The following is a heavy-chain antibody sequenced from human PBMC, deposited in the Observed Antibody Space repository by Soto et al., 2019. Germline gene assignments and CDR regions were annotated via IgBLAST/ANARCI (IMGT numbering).Heavy chain of an antibody. CDR1: GFSLTTSGMG. CDR3: VRIGGLCNGGFFYYGWFDP. CDR2: IYWDDDK. Sequence: QITLKESGPPLVKPTQTLTLTCTFSGFSLTTSGMGVGWIRQSPGRALEWLALIYWDDDKRYSPSLKSRLTITKDTAHIPVVLTMANMDPADTATYDCVRIGGLCNGGFFYYGWFDPWGQGALVTVSS. V-gene: IGHV2-5*02. J-gene: IGHJ5*02. D-gene: IGHD2-15*01.